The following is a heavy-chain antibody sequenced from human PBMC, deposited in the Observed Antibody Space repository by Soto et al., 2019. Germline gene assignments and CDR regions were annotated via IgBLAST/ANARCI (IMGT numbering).Heavy chain of an antibody. V-gene: IGHV3-7*03. Sequence: RWSLRLSCASSVFTFISYWMSWVRQPPGKGLEWVANIKQDGSEKYYVDSVKGRFTISRDNAKNSLYLQMNSLRAEDTAVYYCAREDIVVVPAATKKYYYYYYGMDVWGQGTTVTVSS. CDR2: IKQDGSEK. CDR1: VFTFISYW. J-gene: IGHJ6*02. CDR3: AREDIVVVPAATKKYYYYYYGMDV. D-gene: IGHD2-2*01.